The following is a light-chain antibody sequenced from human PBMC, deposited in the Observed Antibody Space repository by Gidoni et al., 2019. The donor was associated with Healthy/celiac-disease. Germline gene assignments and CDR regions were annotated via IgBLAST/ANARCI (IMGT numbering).Light chain of an antibody. CDR3: QQYENPALT. V-gene: IGKV1-33*01. J-gene: IGKJ4*01. CDR2: DAS. Sequence: DSEMTQSTSSLSASVGDRVTITCQASQDISNYLKWYQQKPGKAPTLLIYDASNLETGVPSRFSGSGSVTDFTFPISSLQHADIATYYCQQYENPALTFGGGTKVEIK. CDR1: QDISNY.